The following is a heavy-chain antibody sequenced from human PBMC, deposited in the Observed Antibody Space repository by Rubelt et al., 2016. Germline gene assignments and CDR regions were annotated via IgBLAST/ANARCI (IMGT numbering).Heavy chain of an antibody. D-gene: IGHD3-10*01. CDR3: ARVRFGDSWFDP. J-gene: IGHJ5*02. Sequence: QVQLVQSGAEVKKPGASVKVSCKASGYTFTSYGISWVRQAPGQGLEWMGWISAYNGNTNYAQKLEGRVTMTPGPSTSTAYMELGGLRSDDTAVYYCARVRFGDSWFDPWGQGTLVTVSS. CDR2: ISAYNGNT. V-gene: IGHV1-18*01. CDR1: GYTFTSYG.